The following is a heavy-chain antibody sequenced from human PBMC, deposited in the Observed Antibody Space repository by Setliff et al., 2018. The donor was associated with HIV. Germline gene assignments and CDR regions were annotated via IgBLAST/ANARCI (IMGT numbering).Heavy chain of an antibody. CDR1: GYTFTSYA. J-gene: IGHJ4*02. CDR2: ISAYSANT. V-gene: IGHV1-18*01. D-gene: IGHD2-8*01. CDR3: ARGYCTNGVCQSFDY. Sequence: ASVKVSCKASGYTFTSYAMHWVRQAPGQGLEWMGWISAYSANTNYAQKLQGRVTMTTDTSTSTAYMELRSLRSDDTAVYYCARGYCTNGVCQSFDYWGQGTLVTSP.